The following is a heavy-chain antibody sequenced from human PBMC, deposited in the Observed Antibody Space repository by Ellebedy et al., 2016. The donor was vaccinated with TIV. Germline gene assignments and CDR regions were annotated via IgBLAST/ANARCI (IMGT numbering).Heavy chain of an antibody. D-gene: IGHD6-25*01. CDR1: GFTFTSYA. Sequence: GESLKISCATSGFTFTSYAFSWVRQAPGKGLEWVATIFGSGNRAFYADSVNGRFTISKDFSEHTLSLQMNSLRAEDTATYYCAKGVGFSSGDYLDSWGQGTHVTVSS. V-gene: IGHV3-23*05. CDR2: IFGSGNRA. CDR3: AKGVGFSSGDYLDS. J-gene: IGHJ4*02.